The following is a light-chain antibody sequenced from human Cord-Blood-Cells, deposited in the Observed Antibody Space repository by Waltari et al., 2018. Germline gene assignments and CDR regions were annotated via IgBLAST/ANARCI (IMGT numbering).Light chain of an antibody. V-gene: IGLV2-14*01. J-gene: IGLJ3*02. Sequence: QSALTQPASVSGSPGQSITLPCTGTSRDVGGYNYVSWYQQHPGKAPKLMIYDVSNRPSGVSNRFSGSKSGNTASLTISGLQAEDEADYYCSSYTSSSTLVFGGGTKLTVL. CDR1: SRDVGGYNY. CDR2: DVS. CDR3: SSYTSSSTLV.